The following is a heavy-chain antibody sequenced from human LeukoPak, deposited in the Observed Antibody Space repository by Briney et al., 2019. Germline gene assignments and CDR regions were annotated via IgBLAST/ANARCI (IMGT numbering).Heavy chain of an antibody. D-gene: IGHD3-3*01. Sequence: GGSLRLSCAASGFTFSSYAMSWVRQAPGKGLEWVSAISGSGGSTYYADSVKGRFTISRDNSKNTLYLQMNSLGAEDTAVYYCAKVEDFWSGYYVDYWGQGTLATVSS. CDR2: ISGSGGST. V-gene: IGHV3-23*01. J-gene: IGHJ4*02. CDR3: AKVEDFWSGYYVDY. CDR1: GFTFSSYA.